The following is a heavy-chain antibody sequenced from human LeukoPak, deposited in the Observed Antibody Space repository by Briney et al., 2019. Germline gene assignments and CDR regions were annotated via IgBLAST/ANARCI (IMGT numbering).Heavy chain of an antibody. CDR2: ISGSGGST. CDR3: ARDTGTYYYGSGSYLFDY. Sequence: GGSLRLSCAASGFTFSSYAMSWVRQAPGKGLEWVSAISGSGGSTYYADSVKGRFTISRDNSKNTLYLQMNSLRAEDTAVYYCARDTGTYYYGSGSYLFDYWGQGTLVTVSS. CDR1: GFTFSSYA. D-gene: IGHD3-10*01. V-gene: IGHV3-23*01. J-gene: IGHJ4*02.